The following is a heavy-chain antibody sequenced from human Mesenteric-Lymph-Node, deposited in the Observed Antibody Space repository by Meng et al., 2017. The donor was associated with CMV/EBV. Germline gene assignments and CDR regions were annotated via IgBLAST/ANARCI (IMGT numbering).Heavy chain of an antibody. CDR1: GFTFSTYA. V-gene: IGHV3-30-3*01. D-gene: IGHD2-2*01. Sequence: GESLKISCAASGFTFSTYAMAWVRQAPGKGLEWVAVISYDGSNKYYADSVKGRFTISRDNSKNTLYLQMNSLRAEDTAVYYCASGVVVPAAISFDYWGQGTLVTVSS. J-gene: IGHJ4*02. CDR3: ASGVVVPAAISFDY. CDR2: ISYDGSNK.